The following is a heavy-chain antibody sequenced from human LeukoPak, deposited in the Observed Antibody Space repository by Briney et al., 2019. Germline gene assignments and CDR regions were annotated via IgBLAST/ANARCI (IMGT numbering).Heavy chain of an antibody. CDR1: GGTFSSYA. D-gene: IGHD2-8*02. Sequence: SVKVSCKASGGTFSSYAISWVRQAPGQGLEWMGGIIPIFGTANYAQKFQGRVTITADESTSTAYMELSSLRSEDTAVYYCARDWWGNGYYYGMDVWGQGTTVTVSS. J-gene: IGHJ6*02. V-gene: IGHV1-69*13. CDR3: ARDWWGNGYYYGMDV. CDR2: IIPIFGTA.